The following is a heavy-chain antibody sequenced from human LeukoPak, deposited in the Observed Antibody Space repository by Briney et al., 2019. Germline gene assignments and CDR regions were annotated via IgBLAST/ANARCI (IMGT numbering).Heavy chain of an antibody. Sequence: GGSLRLSCTASGFTFGDYAMSWVRQAPGKGLEWVSAISGSGGSTYYADSVKGRFTISRDNSKNTLYLQMNSLRAEDTAVYYCAKAILRVNIVVVPAANYFDYWGQGTLVTVSS. CDR2: ISGSGGST. D-gene: IGHD2-2*01. J-gene: IGHJ4*02. CDR3: AKAILRVNIVVVPAANYFDY. V-gene: IGHV3-23*01. CDR1: GFTFGDYA.